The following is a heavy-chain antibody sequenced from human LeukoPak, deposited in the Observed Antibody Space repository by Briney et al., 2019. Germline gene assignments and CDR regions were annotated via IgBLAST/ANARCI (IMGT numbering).Heavy chain of an antibody. V-gene: IGHV4-59*01. CDR3: ARHDAVTTSELFDY. D-gene: IGHD4-17*01. J-gene: IGHJ4*02. CDR1: GGSISNYH. CDR2: IYYRGST. Sequence: PETLSLTCTVAGGSISNYHWSWIRQPPGKGPGWIGYIYYRGSTKYNPSLESRVTISVDMSKNQFSLKLNSVTAADTAVCYCARHDAVTTSELFDYWGQGTLVTVSS.